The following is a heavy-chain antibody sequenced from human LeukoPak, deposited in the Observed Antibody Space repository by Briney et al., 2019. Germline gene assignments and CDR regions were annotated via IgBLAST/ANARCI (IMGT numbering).Heavy chain of an antibody. CDR2: INPNCGGT. J-gene: IGHJ5*02. Sequence: ASVTVSCKASGYTFTGYYMHWVRQAPAQGLEWMGWINPNCGGTNYAQKFQDRVTITRDTSISTAYMELSRLRSDDTAVYYCARERRSRGIVSRGGWFGPWGQGTLVTVSS. V-gene: IGHV1-2*02. CDR3: ARERRSRGIVSRGGWFGP. D-gene: IGHD2-21*01. CDR1: GYTFTGYY.